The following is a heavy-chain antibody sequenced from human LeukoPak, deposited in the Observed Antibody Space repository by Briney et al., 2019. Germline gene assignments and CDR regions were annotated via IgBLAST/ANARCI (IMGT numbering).Heavy chain of an antibody. Sequence: GGSLRLSCAASGFTFSSYRMSWVRQAPGKGLEWVSNINQDGSEKYYADSVKGRFTISRDNAKNSLYLQMNSLRAEDTAVYYCARARPSMWIDYWGQGTLVTVSS. D-gene: IGHD5-12*01. CDR2: INQDGSEK. CDR3: ARARPSMWIDY. V-gene: IGHV3-7*01. CDR1: GFTFSSYR. J-gene: IGHJ4*02.